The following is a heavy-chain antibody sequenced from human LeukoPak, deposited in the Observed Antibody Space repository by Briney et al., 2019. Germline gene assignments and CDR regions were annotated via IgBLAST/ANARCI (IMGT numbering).Heavy chain of an antibody. CDR3: ARVRGSSGSYEYYHYMDV. CDR2: TYYTGST. CDR1: GGSISRYY. J-gene: IGHJ6*03. D-gene: IGHD1-26*01. V-gene: IGHV4-59*12. Sequence: KPSETLSLTCTVSGGSISRYYCSWIRQPPGKGLEWIGFTYYTGSTNYNPSLKSRVTMSVDTSKKQFSLKLSSVTAADTAVYYCARVRGSSGSYEYYHYMDVWGKGTTVTISS.